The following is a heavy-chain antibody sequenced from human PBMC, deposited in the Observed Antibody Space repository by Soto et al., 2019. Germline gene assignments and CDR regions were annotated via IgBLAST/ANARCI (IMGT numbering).Heavy chain of an antibody. CDR3: ARRGFQQQPTITYFFDY. Sequence: QVQLQESGPGLVKPSQTLSLTCTVSGASISSVGYHWTWIRQLPGKGLEWIGNVYFSGSTYYNPXLKSRVTISLXXSXNQXSLKLTSVTAADTAVYYCARRGFQQQPTITYFFDYWGQGTLVTVSS. J-gene: IGHJ4*02. D-gene: IGHD6-13*01. CDR2: VYFSGST. V-gene: IGHV4-31*03. CDR1: GASISSVGYH.